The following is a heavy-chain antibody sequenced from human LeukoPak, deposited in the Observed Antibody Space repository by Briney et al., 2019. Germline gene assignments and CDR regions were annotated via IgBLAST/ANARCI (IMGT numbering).Heavy chain of an antibody. D-gene: IGHD6-13*01. CDR3: ARESGIAAAGTGFDP. V-gene: IGHV4-38-2*02. J-gene: IGHJ5*02. CDR2: IYYSGST. Sequence: SETLSLTCNVSGYSITSGYYWGWIRQPPGKGLEWIGSIYYSGSTYYNPSLKSRVTISVDTSKNQFSLKLSSVTAADTAVYYCARESGIAAAGTGFDPWGQGTLVTVSS. CDR1: GYSITSGYY.